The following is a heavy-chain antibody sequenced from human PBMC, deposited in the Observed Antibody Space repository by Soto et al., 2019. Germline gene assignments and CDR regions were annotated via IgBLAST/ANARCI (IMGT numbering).Heavy chain of an antibody. J-gene: IGHJ6*02. D-gene: IGHD3-9*01. V-gene: IGHV1-69*13. Sequence: ASVKVSCKASGGTFSSYAISWVRQAPGQGLEWMGGIIPIFGTANYAQKFQGRVTITADESTSTAYMELSSLRSEDTAVYYCARGPRGDTHYYYYYGMDVWGQGTTVTVSS. CDR2: IIPIFGTA. CDR1: GGTFSSYA. CDR3: ARGPRGDTHYYYYYGMDV.